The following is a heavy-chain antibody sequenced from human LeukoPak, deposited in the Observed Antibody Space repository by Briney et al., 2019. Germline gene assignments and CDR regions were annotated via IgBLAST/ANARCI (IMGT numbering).Heavy chain of an antibody. CDR3: ANKEGQLVDTLFDY. J-gene: IGHJ4*02. V-gene: IGHV3-30*18. CDR2: ISYDGSNK. D-gene: IGHD6-13*01. CDR1: GFTFSSYG. Sequence: PGGSLRLSCVASGFTFSSYGMSWVRQAPGKGLEWVAVISYDGSNKYYADSVKGRFTISRDNSKNTLYLQMNSLRAEDTAVYYCANKEGQLVDTLFDYWGQGTLVTVSS.